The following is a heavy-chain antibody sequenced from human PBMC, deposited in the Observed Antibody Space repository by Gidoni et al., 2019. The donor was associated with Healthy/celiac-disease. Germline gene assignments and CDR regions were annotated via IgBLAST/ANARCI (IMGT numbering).Heavy chain of an antibody. CDR2: ISSNGGST. V-gene: IGHV3-64D*06. CDR1: GFTFSSYA. Sequence: EVQLVESGGGLVQPGGSLRLSCSASGFTFSSYAMHWVRQAPGKGLEYVSAISSNGGSTYYADSVKGRFTISRDNSKNTLYLQMSSLRAEDTAVYYCVKDVRPHYDSSGNPDYWGQGTLVTVSS. CDR3: VKDVRPHYDSSGNPDY. D-gene: IGHD3-22*01. J-gene: IGHJ4*02.